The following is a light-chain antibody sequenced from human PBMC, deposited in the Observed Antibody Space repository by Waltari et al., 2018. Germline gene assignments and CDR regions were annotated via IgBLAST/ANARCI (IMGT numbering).Light chain of an antibody. CDR3: QQRRTWPLT. CDR2: DTS. CDR1: QSVSNY. J-gene: IGKJ4*01. V-gene: IGKV3-11*01. Sequence: DIVLTQSPATLSLSPGERATLSCWASQSVSNYLAWYQQKLGQAPRLLIYDTSNRATGIPARFSGSGFGTDFTLTITSLEPEDFAVYYCQQRRTWPLTFGGGTKVEIK.